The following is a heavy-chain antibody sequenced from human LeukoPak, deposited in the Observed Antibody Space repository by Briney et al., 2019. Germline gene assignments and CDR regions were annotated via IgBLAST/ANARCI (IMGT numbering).Heavy chain of an antibody. CDR1: GFTFSNYP. CDR2: ISGSGGST. V-gene: IGHV3-23*01. J-gene: IGHJ3*02. D-gene: IGHD7-27*01. Sequence: PGGSLRLSCAASGFTFSNYPMTWVRQAPGKGLEWVSAISGSGGSTYYADSVKGRFTISRDNSKNTLYLQMNSLRVEDTALYYCARDPGDYAFDIWGQGTMVTVSS. CDR3: ARDPGDYAFDI.